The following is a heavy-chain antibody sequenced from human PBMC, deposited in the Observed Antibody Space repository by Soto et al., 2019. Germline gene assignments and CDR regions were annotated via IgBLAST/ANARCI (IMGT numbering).Heavy chain of an antibody. D-gene: IGHD1-26*01. Sequence: HTLSLTCAISGDGVYSNSAAWNWIRQSPSRGLEWLGRTYYRSKWYYEYAVSVRGRITINPDTSKNQYSLQLNSVTPEDTAVYFCARGEQYSGRIFDYWGQGTLVTVSS. J-gene: IGHJ4*01. CDR3: ARGEQYSGRIFDY. CDR1: GDGVYSNSAA. CDR2: TYYRSKWYY. V-gene: IGHV6-1*01.